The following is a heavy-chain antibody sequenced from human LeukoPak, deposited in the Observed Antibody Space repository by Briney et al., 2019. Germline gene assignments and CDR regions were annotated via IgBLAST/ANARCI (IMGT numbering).Heavy chain of an antibody. V-gene: IGHV6-1*01. D-gene: IGHD6-13*01. Sequence: SQTLSLTCAISADSVSSNSSAWNWIRQSPSRGLEWLGRTYYRSKWNNDYAFSVKSRITINQDTSKNQFSLQLNSETPEDTAEYSCARVGAGYSSSWFANWFDPWGQGTLVTVSS. CDR1: ADSVSSNSSA. CDR3: ARVGAGYSSSWFANWFDP. J-gene: IGHJ5*02. CDR2: TYYRSKWNN.